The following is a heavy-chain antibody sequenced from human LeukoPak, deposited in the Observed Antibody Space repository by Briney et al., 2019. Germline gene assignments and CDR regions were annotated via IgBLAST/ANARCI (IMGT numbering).Heavy chain of an antibody. D-gene: IGHD1-26*01. CDR1: GYTFPIFW. Sequence: GESLKISCKGSGYTFPIFWIGWVRQMPGKGLEWMGIIYPGDSDARYSPSFQGQVTISADKSINTAYLQWSSLKASDTAIYYCAREANGSGFDYWGQGTLVTVSS. CDR3: AREANGSGFDY. CDR2: IYPGDSDA. J-gene: IGHJ4*02. V-gene: IGHV5-51*01.